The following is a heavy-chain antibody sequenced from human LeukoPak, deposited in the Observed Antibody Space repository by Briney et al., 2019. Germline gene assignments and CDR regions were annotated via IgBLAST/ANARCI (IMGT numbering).Heavy chain of an antibody. CDR3: ARQGPLGFDY. CDR1: GGSISSSGYY. V-gene: IGHV4-39*01. D-gene: IGHD1-26*01. CDR2: IHKSGGT. J-gene: IGHJ4*02. Sequence: SETLSLTRTVAGGSISSSGYYWGWIRQSPGKGLEWIGSIHKSGGTYYNPSLNSRVTISVDTSKNQFSLKLSSVTAADTAVYYCARQGPLGFDYWGQGTLVTVSS.